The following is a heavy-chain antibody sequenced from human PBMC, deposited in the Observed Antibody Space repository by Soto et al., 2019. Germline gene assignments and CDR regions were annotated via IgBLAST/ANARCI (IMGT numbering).Heavy chain of an antibody. D-gene: IGHD6-13*01. V-gene: IGHV4-59*01. Sequence: SETLSLTCTVSGGSISSYYWSWIRQPPGKGLEWIGYIYYSGITNYNPSLKSRVTISVDTSKNQFSLKLSSVTAADTAVYYCASRSSSWPNYYYYGMDVWGQGTTVTVSS. CDR1: GGSISSYY. CDR3: ASRSSSWPNYYYYGMDV. J-gene: IGHJ6*02. CDR2: IYYSGIT.